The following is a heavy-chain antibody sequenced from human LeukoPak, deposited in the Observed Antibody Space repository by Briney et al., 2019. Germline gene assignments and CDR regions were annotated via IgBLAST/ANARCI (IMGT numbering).Heavy chain of an antibody. V-gene: IGHV3-23*01. CDR2: VSGSGSST. J-gene: IGHJ4*02. CDR3: VSKSSDY. CDR1: GFTFSNYA. Sequence: GGSLRLTCAASGFTFSNYAMTWVRQAPGKGLEWVSAVSGSGSSTYYADSVKGRFTISRDNSKNTLYLQMNSLRAEDTAVYYCVSKSSDYWGQGTLVTVSS. D-gene: IGHD2-15*01.